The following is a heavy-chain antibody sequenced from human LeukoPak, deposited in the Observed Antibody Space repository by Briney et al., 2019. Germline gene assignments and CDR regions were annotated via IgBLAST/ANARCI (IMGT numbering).Heavy chain of an antibody. CDR3: ARSPPDDILTGYLLVHYYYYGMDV. CDR2: IIPILGIA. Sequence: SVKVSCKASGGTFSSYTISWVRQAPGQGLEWMGGIIPILGIANYAQKFQGRVTITADKSTSTAYMELSSLRSEDTAVYYCARSPPDDILTGYLLVHYYYYGMDVWGQGTTVTVSS. D-gene: IGHD3-9*01. V-gene: IGHV1-69*02. CDR1: GGTFSSYT. J-gene: IGHJ6*02.